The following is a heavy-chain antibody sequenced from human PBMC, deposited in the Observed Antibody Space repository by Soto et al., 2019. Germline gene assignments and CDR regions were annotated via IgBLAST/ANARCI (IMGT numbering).Heavy chain of an antibody. CDR3: ARDFVEVPSALYYFDY. J-gene: IGHJ4*02. V-gene: IGHV1-46*01. D-gene: IGHD2-2*01. CDR1: GHTFARYY. CDR2: INPSGGST. Sequence: ASVKVSCKTSGHTFARYYMHWVRQAPGQGLEWMGIINPSGGSTSYAQKFQGRLTMTKDTSTSTVYMELSSLTSEDTAMYYRARDFVEVPSALYYFDYWGQGSLVTVSS.